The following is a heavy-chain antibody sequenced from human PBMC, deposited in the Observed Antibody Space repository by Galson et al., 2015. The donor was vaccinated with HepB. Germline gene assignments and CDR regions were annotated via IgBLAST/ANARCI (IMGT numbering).Heavy chain of an antibody. CDR3: ARGDGYDADYAFDI. V-gene: IGHV6-1*01. CDR2: TYYRSKWYN. CDR1: GDSVSSNSAA. Sequence: CAISGDSVSSNSAAWNWIRQSPSRGLEWLGRTYYRSKWYNDYAVSVKSRITINPDTSKNQFSLQLNPVTPEDTAVYYCARGDGYDADYAFDIWGQGTMVTVSS. J-gene: IGHJ3*02. D-gene: IGHD3-3*01.